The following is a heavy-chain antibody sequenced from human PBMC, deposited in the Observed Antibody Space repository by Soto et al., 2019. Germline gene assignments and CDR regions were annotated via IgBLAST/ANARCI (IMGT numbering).Heavy chain of an antibody. CDR2: INPNSGGT. Sequence: GSSVKVSCKASGYTFTGYYMHWVRQAPGQGLEWMGWINPNSGGTNYAQKFQGRVTMTRDTSISTAYMELSRLRSDDTAVYYCARDRLLLAAAAQAGYYYYGMDVWGQGTTVTVSS. CDR1: GYTFTGYY. V-gene: IGHV1-2*02. J-gene: IGHJ6*02. D-gene: IGHD6-13*01. CDR3: ARDRLLLAAAAQAGYYYYGMDV.